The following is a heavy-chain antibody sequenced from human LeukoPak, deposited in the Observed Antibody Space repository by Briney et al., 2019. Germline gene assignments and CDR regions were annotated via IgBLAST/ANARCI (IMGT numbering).Heavy chain of an antibody. CDR3: ARSTYYYDSSGPPFDY. J-gene: IGHJ4*02. D-gene: IGHD3-22*01. V-gene: IGHV4-31*03. Sequence: SQTLSPTCTVSGGSISSGGYYWSWIRQHPGKGLEWIGYIYYSGSTYYNPSLKSRVTISVDTSKNQFSLKLSSVTAADTAVYYCARSTYYYDSSGPPFDYWGQGTLVTVSS. CDR2: IYYSGST. CDR1: GGSISSGGYY.